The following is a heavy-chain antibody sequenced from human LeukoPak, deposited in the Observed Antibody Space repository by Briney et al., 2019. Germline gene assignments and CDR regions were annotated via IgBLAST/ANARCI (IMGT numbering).Heavy chain of an antibody. CDR1: GFTFSYYS. CDR2: ISSSSSYI. Sequence: GGSLRLSCAASGFTFSYYSMNWVRQAPGKGLEWVSSISSSSSYIYYADSMKGRFTISRDNSKNTLYLQMNSLRAEDTAIYYCAKRSVAVSYYFDYWGQGTLVTVSS. D-gene: IGHD6-19*01. J-gene: IGHJ4*02. V-gene: IGHV3-21*04. CDR3: AKRSVAVSYYFDY.